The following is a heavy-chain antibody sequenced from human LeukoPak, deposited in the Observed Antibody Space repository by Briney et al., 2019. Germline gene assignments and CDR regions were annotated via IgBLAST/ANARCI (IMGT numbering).Heavy chain of an antibody. CDR2: ISAYNGNT. V-gene: IGHV1-18*01. D-gene: IGHD3-3*01. CDR3: ARDLEYYDFWSGYYTYYYYYMDV. Sequence: ASVKVSCKASGYTFTSYGISWVRQAPGQGLEWMGWISAYNGNTNYAQKLQGRVTMTTDTSTSTAYMELRSLRSDDTAVYYCARDLEYYDFWSGYYTYYYYYMDVWGKGTTVTVSS. CDR1: GYTFTSYG. J-gene: IGHJ6*03.